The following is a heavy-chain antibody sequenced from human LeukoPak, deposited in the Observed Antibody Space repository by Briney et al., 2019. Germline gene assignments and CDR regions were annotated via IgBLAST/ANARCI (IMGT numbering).Heavy chain of an antibody. CDR2: IIPIFGIA. D-gene: IGHD4-17*01. J-gene: IGHJ6*02. V-gene: IGHV1-69*10. CDR3: ARDGMGTTVTTNHNYGYGRFGLKKDGMDV. CDR1: GGTFSSYA. Sequence: SVKVSCKAVGGTFSSYAISWGRQAPGLGLEWRGGIIPIFGIANYAQKFQGRVTITADKSTSTAYMELSSLRSEDTAVYYCARDGMGTTVTTNHNYGYGRFGLKKDGMDVWGQGTTVTVSS.